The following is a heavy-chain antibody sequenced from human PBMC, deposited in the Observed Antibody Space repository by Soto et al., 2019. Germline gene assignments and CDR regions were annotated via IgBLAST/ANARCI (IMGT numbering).Heavy chain of an antibody. J-gene: IGHJ4*02. CDR1: GFTFNTYS. V-gene: IGHV3-33*01. CDR3: ARAGGTTVTGLWHFDS. Sequence: GGSLRLSCEASGFTFNTYSMHWVRQPPGKGLEWLAAIWYDGTQKYYADSVKGRFIISRDNSKKTLYLEMNSLRAEDTAVYYCARAGGTTVTGLWHFDSWGQGTLVTVYS. D-gene: IGHD4-17*01. CDR2: IWYDGTQK.